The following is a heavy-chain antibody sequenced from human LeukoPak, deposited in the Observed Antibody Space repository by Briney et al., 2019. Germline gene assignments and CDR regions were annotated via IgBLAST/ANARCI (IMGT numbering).Heavy chain of an antibody. D-gene: IGHD6-13*01. J-gene: IGHJ4*02. CDR1: GVTFSSYG. CDR2: IKQDGSEK. CDR3: ARYYSSSWYDFDY. Sequence: GGSLRLSCAASGVTFSSYGMSWVRRARGKGLEWGANIKQDGSEKYYVDSVKGRFTISRDNAKNSLYLQMNSLRAEDTAVYYCARYYSSSWYDFDYWGEPTLVTLSS. V-gene: IGHV3-7*01.